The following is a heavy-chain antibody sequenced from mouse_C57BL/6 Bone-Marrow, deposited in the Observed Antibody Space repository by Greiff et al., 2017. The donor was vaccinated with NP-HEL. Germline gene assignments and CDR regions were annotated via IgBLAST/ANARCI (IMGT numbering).Heavy chain of an antibody. J-gene: IGHJ3*01. V-gene: IGHV1-82*01. Sequence: VQLQQSGPELVKPGASVKISCKASGYAFSSSWMNWVKLRPGKGLEWIGRIYPGDGDTNYNGKFKGKATLTADKSSSTAYMQLSSLTSEDSAVYFCARFDWFAYWGQGTLVTVSA. CDR2: IYPGDGDT. CDR1: GYAFSSSW. CDR3: ARFDWFAY.